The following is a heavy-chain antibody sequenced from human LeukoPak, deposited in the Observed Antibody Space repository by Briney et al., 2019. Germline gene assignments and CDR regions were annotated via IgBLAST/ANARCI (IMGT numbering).Heavy chain of an antibody. V-gene: IGHV3-30*02. CDR3: VKDDPVLHF. J-gene: IGHJ4*02. CDR2: IRPDGGKR. CDR1: GLTSSTCA. Sequence: RGSLRLSCSASGLTSSTCAMHWVRQAPGRGLEWLTLIRPDGGKRFYSDSVKGRFTVSRDNFKNMLYLEMNSLRSEDTAVYYCVKDDPVLHFWGQGTLVSVSS.